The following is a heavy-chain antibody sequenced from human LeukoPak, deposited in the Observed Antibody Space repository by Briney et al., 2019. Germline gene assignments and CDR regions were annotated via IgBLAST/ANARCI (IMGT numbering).Heavy chain of an antibody. CDR1: GFTFSSYA. V-gene: IGHV3-23*01. CDR2: ISGSGGST. CDR3: AKDPDYYGSGSVSSFFSDY. J-gene: IGHJ4*02. Sequence: PGGSLRLSCAASGFTFSSYAMSWVRQAPGKGLEWVSAISGSGGSTYYADSVKGRCTISRDNSKNTLYLQMNSLRAEDTAVYYCAKDPDYYGSGSVSSFFSDYWGQGTLVTVSS. D-gene: IGHD3-10*01.